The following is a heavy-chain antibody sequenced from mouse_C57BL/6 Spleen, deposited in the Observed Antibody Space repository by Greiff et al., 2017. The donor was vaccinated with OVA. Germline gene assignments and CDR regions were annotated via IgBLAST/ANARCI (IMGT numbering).Heavy chain of an antibody. Sequence: QVQLQQSGAELAKPGASVKLSCKASGYTFTSYWMHWVKQRPGQGLEWIGYINPSSGYPKYNQKFKDKATLTADKSSSTAYMQLSSLTYEDSAVYYCAREEEVYYGKGGYYFDYWGQGTTLTVSS. J-gene: IGHJ2*01. CDR2: INPSSGYP. CDR3: AREEEVYYGKGGYYFDY. V-gene: IGHV1-7*01. CDR1: GYTFTSYW. D-gene: IGHD2-1*01.